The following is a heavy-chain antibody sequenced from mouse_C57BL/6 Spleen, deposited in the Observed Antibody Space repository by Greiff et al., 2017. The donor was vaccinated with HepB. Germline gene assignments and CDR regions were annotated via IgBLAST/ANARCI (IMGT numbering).Heavy chain of an antibody. Sequence: VQLQQPGAELVRPGPSVKLSCKASGYTFTSYWMHWVKQRPGQGLEWIGVIDPSDSYTNYNQKFKGKATLTVDTSSSTAYMQLSSLTSEDSAVYYCARYYGLYAMDYWGQGTSVTVSS. V-gene: IGHV1-59*01. CDR1: GYTFTSYW. CDR2: IDPSDSYT. CDR3: ARYYGLYAMDY. D-gene: IGHD1-1*01. J-gene: IGHJ4*01.